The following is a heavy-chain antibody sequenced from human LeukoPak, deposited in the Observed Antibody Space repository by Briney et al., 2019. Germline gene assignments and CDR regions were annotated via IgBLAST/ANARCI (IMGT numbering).Heavy chain of an antibody. CDR2: ISSSGSTI. J-gene: IGHJ4*02. Sequence: GGSLRLSCAASGFTFSSYEMNWVRQAPGKGLEWVSYISSSGSTIYYADSVKGRFTISRDNAKNSLYLQMHSLRAEDTAVYYCARDRFSEVADPFDYWGQGTLVTVSS. V-gene: IGHV3-48*03. D-gene: IGHD6-19*01. CDR1: GFTFSSYE. CDR3: ARDRFSEVADPFDY.